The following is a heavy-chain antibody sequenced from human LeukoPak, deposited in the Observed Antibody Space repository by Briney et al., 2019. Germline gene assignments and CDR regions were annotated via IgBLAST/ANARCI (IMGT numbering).Heavy chain of an antibody. CDR3: ARDNYGELGDY. V-gene: IGHV3-48*01. CDR1: GFTFTTYG. J-gene: IGHJ4*02. CDR2: LSGRSNSI. D-gene: IGHD4-17*01. Sequence: GGSLRLSCAASGFTFTTYGMNWLRQAPGKGLEWVSYLSGRSNSIYYAESVKGRFTISRDNSKNTLYLQMNSLRAEDTAVYYCARDNYGELGDYWGQGTLVTVSS.